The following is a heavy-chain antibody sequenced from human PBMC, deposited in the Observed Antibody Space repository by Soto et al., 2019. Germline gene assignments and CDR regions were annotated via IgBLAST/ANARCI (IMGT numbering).Heavy chain of an antibody. CDR3: ATKLGSPTYYFDY. V-gene: IGHV1-69*13. CDR1: GGTFSGYA. J-gene: IGHJ4*02. D-gene: IGHD7-27*01. CDR2: IIPIFGTA. Sequence: AVKVSCKASGGTFSGYAISWVRQAPGQGLEWMGGIIPIFGTANYAQKFQGRVTITADESTSTAYMELSSLRSEDTAVYYCATKLGSPTYYFDYWGQGTLVTVSS.